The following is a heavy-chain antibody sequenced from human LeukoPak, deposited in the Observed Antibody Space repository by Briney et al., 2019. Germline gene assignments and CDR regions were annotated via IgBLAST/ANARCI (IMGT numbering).Heavy chain of an antibody. V-gene: IGHV3-23*01. CDR2: ISGDAVTS. CDR3: ARWNSYAEYFQH. CDR1: GFTFKNYA. Sequence: GGSLRLSCAASGFTFKNYAMNWVRQSPGQGLEWVSTISGDAVTSWYADSVKGRFTVSRDNSKNTLYLQMNSLRAEDTAVYYCARWNSYAEYFQHWGQGTLVTVSS. D-gene: IGHD1-1*01. J-gene: IGHJ1*01.